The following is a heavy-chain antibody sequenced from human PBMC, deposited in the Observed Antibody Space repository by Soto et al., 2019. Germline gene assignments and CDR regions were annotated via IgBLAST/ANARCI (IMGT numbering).Heavy chain of an antibody. CDR3: ARHSAVWISWFNFDY. V-gene: IGHV4-39*01. Sequence: SESLSLTCTVSGDSISSNIYYWGWIRQPPGKGLEWIGSIFYSGTTYYNPSLQSRVTISVDTSKNQFSLKLSSVTAADTAVYYCARHSAVWISWFNFDYWGQGALVTVSS. D-gene: IGHD3-16*01. CDR1: GDSISSNIYY. J-gene: IGHJ4*02. CDR2: IFYSGTT.